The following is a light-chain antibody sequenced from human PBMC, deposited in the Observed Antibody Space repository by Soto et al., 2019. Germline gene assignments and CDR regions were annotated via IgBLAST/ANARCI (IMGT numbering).Light chain of an antibody. CDR3: QQYNGYWT. Sequence: DIQMTQSPSTLSASVGDRVTITCRASQSISDSLAWYQQKPGKAPKLLIYEASSLKGWVPSRFSGSRSGTEYTLTISSLQPDDFATYYCQQYNGYWTFGQGTKVEIK. CDR2: EAS. CDR1: QSISDS. V-gene: IGKV1-5*03. J-gene: IGKJ1*01.